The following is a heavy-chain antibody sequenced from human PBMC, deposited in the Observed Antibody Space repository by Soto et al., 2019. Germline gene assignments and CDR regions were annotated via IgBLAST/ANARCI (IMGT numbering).Heavy chain of an antibody. J-gene: IGHJ4*02. CDR1: GFTFSIYA. CDR3: VKGEYYYDSAAYYPFDH. Sequence: EVQLVESGGGLVQPGGSLRLSCSASGFTFSIYAMHWVRQAPGKGLEYVSSISTNGGNTHYADSVKGRFTISRDNSKNTHYLQMSNLRAEDTAVYYCVKGEYYYDSAAYYPFDHWGQGTLDIVSS. D-gene: IGHD3-22*01. V-gene: IGHV3-64D*06. CDR2: ISTNGGNT.